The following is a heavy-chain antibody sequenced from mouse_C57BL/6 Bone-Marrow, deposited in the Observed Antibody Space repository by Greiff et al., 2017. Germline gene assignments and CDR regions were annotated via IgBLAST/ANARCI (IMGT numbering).Heavy chain of an antibody. D-gene: IGHD2-12*01. V-gene: IGHV5-17*01. Sequence: EVQLVESGGGLVKPGGSLTLSCAASGFTFSDYGMHWVRQAPEKGLEWVAYISSGSSTIYYADTVKGRFTISRDNAKNTLFLQMTSLRSEDTAMYYCAKGYSSWFAYWGQGTLVTVSA. CDR2: ISSGSSTI. CDR1: GFTFSDYG. CDR3: AKGYSSWFAY. J-gene: IGHJ3*01.